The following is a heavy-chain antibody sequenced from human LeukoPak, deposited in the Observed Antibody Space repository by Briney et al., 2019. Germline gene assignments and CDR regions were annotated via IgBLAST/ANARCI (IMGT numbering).Heavy chain of an antibody. CDR1: G. D-gene: IGHD1-1*01. CDR3: ARGVRYFDY. V-gene: IGHV3-33*01. Sequence: GXXXVRQAPGKXLEWVAVIWYDGSNKYYADSVKGRFTISRDNSKNTLYLQMNSLRAEDTAVYYCARGVRYFDYWGQGTLVTVSS. J-gene: IGHJ4*02. CDR2: IWYDGSNK.